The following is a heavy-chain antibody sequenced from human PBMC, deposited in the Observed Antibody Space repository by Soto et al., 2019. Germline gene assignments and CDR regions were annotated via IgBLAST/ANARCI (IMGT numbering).Heavy chain of an antibody. CDR1: GGSFSGYY. V-gene: IGHV4-34*01. D-gene: IGHD3-16*01. CDR2: INHSGSL. Sequence: SETLSLTCGVYGGSFSGYYWSWIRQPPGKGLEWIGEINHSGSLNYNPSLKSRVTISVDTSKNQFSLKLSSVTAADTAMYYCARVYGYYYYYYMDVWGKGTTVTVSS. J-gene: IGHJ6*03. CDR3: ARVYGYYYYYYMDV.